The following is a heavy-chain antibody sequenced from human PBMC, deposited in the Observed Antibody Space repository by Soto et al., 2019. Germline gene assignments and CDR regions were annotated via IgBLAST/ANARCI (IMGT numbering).Heavy chain of an antibody. Sequence: QVQLVQSGAEVKKPGTSVKVSCKASGYIFSNYYMHWVRQAPGQGLEWMGVFNPSGDATHYAQSFQGRVSVTRDTSTSTVYMELSTLTSEDTAVYYCARRGVSKIGFDTWGQGTMVTVSS. CDR3: ARRGVSKIGFDT. D-gene: IGHD3-10*01. CDR1: GYIFSNYY. CDR2: FNPSGDAT. J-gene: IGHJ3*02. V-gene: IGHV1-46*01.